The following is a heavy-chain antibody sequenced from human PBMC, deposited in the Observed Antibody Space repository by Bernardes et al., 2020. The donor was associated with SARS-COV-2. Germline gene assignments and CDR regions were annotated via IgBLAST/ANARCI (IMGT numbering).Heavy chain of an antibody. CDR2: INPDGTTT. D-gene: IGHD3-3*01. CDR3: ARQKLRITPNWFDP. CDR1: GFTFGSYW. Sequence: GGSLILSCAASGFTFGSYWLYWVRQAPGKGLMWVSLINPDGTTTSYADSVKGRFTISRDNAKNTLYLQMNSLRAEDTAVYYCARQKLRITPNWFDPWGQGTLVTVSS. J-gene: IGHJ5*02. V-gene: IGHV3-74*01.